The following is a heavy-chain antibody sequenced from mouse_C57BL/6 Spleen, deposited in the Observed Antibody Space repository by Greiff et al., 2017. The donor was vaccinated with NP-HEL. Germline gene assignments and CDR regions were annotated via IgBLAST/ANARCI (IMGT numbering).Heavy chain of an antibody. CDR2: INPGSGGT. D-gene: IGHD2-5*01. V-gene: IGHV1-54*01. CDR3: ARSYSNYFDY. CDR1: GYAFTNYL. J-gene: IGHJ2*01. Sequence: VQLQQSGAELVRPGTSVKVSCKASGYAFTNYLIEWVKQRPGQGLEWIGVINPGSGGTNYNEKFKGKATLTADKSSSTAYMQLSSLTSEDSAVYYCARSYSNYFDYWGQGTTLTVSS.